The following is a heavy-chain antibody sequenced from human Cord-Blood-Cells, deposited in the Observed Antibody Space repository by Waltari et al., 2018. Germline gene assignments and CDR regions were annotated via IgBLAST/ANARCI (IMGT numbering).Heavy chain of an antibody. D-gene: IGHD4-17*01. CDR2: INHSGRT. V-gene: IGHV4-34*01. Sequence: QVQLQQWGAGLLKPSETLSLTCAVYGGSFSGYYWSWIRQPPGKGLEWIGEINHSGRTNYNPSLKSRVTISVDTSKNQFSLKLSSVPAADTAVYYCARAPLDYGDYRYFDLWGRGTLVTVSS. CDR3: ARAPLDYGDYRYFDL. CDR1: GGSFSGYY. J-gene: IGHJ2*01.